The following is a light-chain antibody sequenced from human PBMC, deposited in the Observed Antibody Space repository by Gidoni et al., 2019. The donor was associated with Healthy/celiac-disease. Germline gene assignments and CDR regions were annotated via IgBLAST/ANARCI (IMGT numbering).Light chain of an antibody. V-gene: IGKV3-11*01. CDR1: QSVSSY. Sequence: ELVLTQSSATLSLSPGERATLSCRASQSVSSYLAWYQQKPGQAPRLLIYDASNRATGIPARFSGSGSGTDFTLTISSLEPEDFAVYYCQQRSNWPPLTFXGXTKVEIK. J-gene: IGKJ4*01. CDR3: QQRSNWPPLT. CDR2: DAS.